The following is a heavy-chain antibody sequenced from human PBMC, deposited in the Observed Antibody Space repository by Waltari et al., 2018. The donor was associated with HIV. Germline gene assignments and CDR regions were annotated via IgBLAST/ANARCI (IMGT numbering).Heavy chain of an antibody. CDR2: ISGSGGST. Sequence: EVQLLESGGGLVQPGGSMILSCAASGFTFSSAAMHWVRQAPGKGLEWVSAISGSGGSTYYADSVKGRFTISRDNSKNTLYLQMNSLRAEDTAVYYCAKDPMDIVATINYYGMDVWGQGTTVTVSS. D-gene: IGHD5-12*01. CDR1: GFTFSSAA. J-gene: IGHJ6*02. CDR3: AKDPMDIVATINYYGMDV. V-gene: IGHV3-23*01.